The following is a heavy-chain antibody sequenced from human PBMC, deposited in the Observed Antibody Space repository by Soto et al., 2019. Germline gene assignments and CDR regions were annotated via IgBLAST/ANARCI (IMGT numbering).Heavy chain of an antibody. CDR2: INAGNGNT. D-gene: IGHD6-19*01. J-gene: IGHJ5*02. CDR3: ARDQSGIGWYVDWFVP. Sequence: GASVKVSCKASGYTFNSHAIHWMRQAPGQRLEWMGWINAGNGNTYYSEKFKGRVSLTRDTVATTVYMELTSLTSEDTGVYYCARDQSGIGWYVDWFVPWGQGTLVTVSS. CDR1: GYTFNSHA. V-gene: IGHV1-3*01.